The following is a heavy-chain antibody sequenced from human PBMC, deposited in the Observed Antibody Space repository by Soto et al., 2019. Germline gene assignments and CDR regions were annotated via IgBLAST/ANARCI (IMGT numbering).Heavy chain of an antibody. V-gene: IGHV1-69*13. Sequence: ASVKVSCKASGGTFSSYAISWVRQAPGQGLEWMGGIIPIFGTANYAQKFQGRVTITADESTSTAYMELSSLRSEDTAAYYCAGSYSSSWYSLGFDPWGQGTLVTVSS. CDR1: GGTFSSYA. CDR3: AGSYSSSWYSLGFDP. D-gene: IGHD6-13*01. CDR2: IIPIFGTA. J-gene: IGHJ5*02.